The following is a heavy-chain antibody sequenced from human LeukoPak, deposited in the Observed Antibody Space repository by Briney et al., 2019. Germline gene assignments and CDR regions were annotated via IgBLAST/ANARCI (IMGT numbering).Heavy chain of an antibody. J-gene: IGHJ5*02. V-gene: IGHV6-1*01. Sequence: SQTLSLTCAISGDSVSSNIAAWHWIRQSPSRGLEWLGRTYYRSKWSNDYAVSVQSRITINPDTSKNQFSLQLNSVTPEDTAVYYCTRGAYNSVWSWGQGTLVTVSS. CDR2: TYYRSKWSN. D-gene: IGHD6-19*01. CDR3: TRGAYNSVWS. CDR1: GDSVSSNIAA.